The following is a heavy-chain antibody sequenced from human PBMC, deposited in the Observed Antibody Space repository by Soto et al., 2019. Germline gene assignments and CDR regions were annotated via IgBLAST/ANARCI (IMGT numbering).Heavy chain of an antibody. CDR1: EFLVNSAY. J-gene: IGHJ4*02. D-gene: IGHD5-18*01. CDR3: ARSGYSFAWGY. CDR2: INSDGST. Sequence: EVQLVESGGGLIPPGGSLRLSCAASEFLVNSAYMTWVRQAPGKGLEWLSMINSDGSTLYAESAKGRFTISRDTSKNRLDLKMNSLTAEDTAMYYWARSGYSFAWGYWGQGALVIVTS. V-gene: IGHV3-53*01.